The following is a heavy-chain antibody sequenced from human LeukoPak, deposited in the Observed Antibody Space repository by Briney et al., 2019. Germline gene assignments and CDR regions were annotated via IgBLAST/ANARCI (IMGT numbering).Heavy chain of an antibody. CDR3: ARGRIVGATLTFDY. CDR2: INHSGRT. J-gene: IGHJ4*02. CDR1: GGSFSGYY. V-gene: IGHV4-34*01. D-gene: IGHD1-26*01. Sequence: PSETLSLTCAVYGGSFSGYYWSWIRQPPGKGLEWIGEINHSGRTNYNPSLKSRVTISVDTSKNQFSLKLSSVTATDTAVYYCARGRIVGATLTFDYWGQGTLVTVPS.